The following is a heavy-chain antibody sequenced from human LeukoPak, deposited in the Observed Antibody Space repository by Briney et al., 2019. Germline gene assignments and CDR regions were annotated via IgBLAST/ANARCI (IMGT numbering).Heavy chain of an antibody. Sequence: ASVKVSCKASGYTFTSYYIHWVRQAPGQGLEWMGIITPSGGSTSYAQKFQGRVTMTWDTSTSTVYMELSSLRSEDTAVYYCAREGGIAARPMDYWGQGTLVTVSS. CDR3: AREGGIAARPMDY. CDR2: ITPSGGST. V-gene: IGHV1-46*01. CDR1: GYTFTSYY. J-gene: IGHJ4*02. D-gene: IGHD6-6*01.